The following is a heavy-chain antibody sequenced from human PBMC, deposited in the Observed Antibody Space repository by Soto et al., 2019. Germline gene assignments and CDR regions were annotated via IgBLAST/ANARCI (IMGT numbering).Heavy chain of an antibody. V-gene: IGHV5-51*01. CDR1: GYSFSNNW. J-gene: IGHJ6*02. CDR2: IYPGDSDT. CDR3: AGLSGYASDYYYGIDV. D-gene: IGHD5-12*01. Sequence: PGESLKISCKGSGYSFSNNWIGWVRQMPGKGLEWMGIIYPGDSDTRYTPSFQGQVTFSADRSISTAYLQWTSLKASDTAIYYCAGLSGYASDYYYGIDVWGQGTTVIVSS.